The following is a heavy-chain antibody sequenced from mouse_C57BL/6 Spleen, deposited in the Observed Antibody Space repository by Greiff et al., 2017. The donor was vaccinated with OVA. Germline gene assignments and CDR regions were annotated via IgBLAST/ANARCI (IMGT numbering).Heavy chain of an antibody. CDR3: ARSPSYSRMDY. CDR2: IRNKANGYTT. J-gene: IGHJ4*01. CDR1: GFTFTDYY. D-gene: IGHD2-12*01. Sequence: EVKVVESGGGLVQPGGSLSLSCAASGFTFTDYYMSWVRQPPGKALEWLGFIRNKANGYTTEYSASVKGRFTISRDNSQSILYLQMNALRAEDSATYYCARSPSYSRMDYWGQGTSVTVSS. V-gene: IGHV7-3*01.